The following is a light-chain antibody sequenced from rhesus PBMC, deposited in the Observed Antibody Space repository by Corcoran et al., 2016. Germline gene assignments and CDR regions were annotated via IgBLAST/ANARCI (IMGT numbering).Light chain of an antibody. CDR2: AAP. Sequence: DIQMTQSPSSLSASVGDRVTITCQASQDIRNNLAWYQQTPGSAPKLLIYAAPTLQNGVPSRVSGTGTGTVFTLTISSLQPEDFATSYCQQGYGMPYSFGQGTKVEIK. CDR3: QQGYGMPYS. J-gene: IGKJ2*01. V-gene: IGKV1S17*01. CDR1: QDIRNN.